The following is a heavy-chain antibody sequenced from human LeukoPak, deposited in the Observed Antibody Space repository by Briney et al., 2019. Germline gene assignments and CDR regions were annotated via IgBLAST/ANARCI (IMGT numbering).Heavy chain of an antibody. V-gene: IGHV3-11*04. CDR2: ISSSGSPI. J-gene: IGHJ4*02. Sequence: GGSLRLSCAASGFTFSNYYMSWIRQAPGKGLEWVSYISSSGSPIYYADSVKGRFTISRDNAKNSLYLQMNSLRAEDTAVYYCERGRLIYDSSGPLNYWGQGTLVTVSS. CDR1: GFTFSNYY. D-gene: IGHD3-22*01. CDR3: ERGRLIYDSSGPLNY.